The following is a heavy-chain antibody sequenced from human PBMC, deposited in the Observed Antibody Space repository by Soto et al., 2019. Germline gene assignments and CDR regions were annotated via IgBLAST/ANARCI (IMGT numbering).Heavy chain of an antibody. J-gene: IGHJ4*02. Sequence: QVQLQESGPGLVKPSETLSLTCTVSGVSITYSYWNWVRQPPGKGLEWIGFIYYSGSIKYNPSLESRVTMSVDTSKNQPPLKLPSVTATNTGVYYFARGGGSFSSGWYYDYWGQGTLVTVSS. V-gene: IGHV4-59*08. CDR3: ARGGGSFSSGWYYDY. CDR1: GVSITYSY. D-gene: IGHD6-19*01. CDR2: IYYSGSI.